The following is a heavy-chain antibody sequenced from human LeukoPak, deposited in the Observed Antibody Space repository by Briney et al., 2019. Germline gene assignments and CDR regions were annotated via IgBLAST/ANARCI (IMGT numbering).Heavy chain of an antibody. CDR2: ISSSSSYI. CDR3: AKAASGYVPGY. V-gene: IGHV3-21*04. D-gene: IGHD5-12*01. J-gene: IGHJ4*02. Sequence: GGSLRLSCAASGFTFSSYSMNWVRQAPGKGLEWVSSISSSSSYIYYADSVKGRFTISRDNSKNTLYVQMNSLRAEDTALYYCAKAASGYVPGYWGQGTLVTVSS. CDR1: GFTFSSYS.